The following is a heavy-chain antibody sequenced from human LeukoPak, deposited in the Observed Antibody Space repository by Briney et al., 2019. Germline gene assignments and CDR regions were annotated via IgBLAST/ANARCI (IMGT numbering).Heavy chain of an antibody. V-gene: IGHV4-39*01. Sequence: SETLSLTCTVSGGSISSSSYYWGWIRQPPGKGLEWIGSIYYGGSTYYNPSLKSRVTISVDTSKNQFSLKLSSVTAADTAVYYCARHAEHYDYWGQGTLVTVSS. CDR3: ARHAEHYDY. D-gene: IGHD1-26*01. J-gene: IGHJ4*02. CDR1: GGSISSSSYY. CDR2: IYYGGST.